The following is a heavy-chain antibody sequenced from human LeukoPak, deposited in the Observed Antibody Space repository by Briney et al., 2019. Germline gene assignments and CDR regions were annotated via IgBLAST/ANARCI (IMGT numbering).Heavy chain of an antibody. D-gene: IGHD2-21*02. CDR1: GGTFSSYA. Sequence: SVKVSCKASGGTFSSYAISWVRQAPGQGLEWMGGIIPIFGTANYAQKFQGRVTITTDESTSIAYMELSSLRSEDTAVYYCARGAYCGGDCYPNRFDYWGQGTLVTVSS. CDR2: IIPIFGTA. J-gene: IGHJ4*02. CDR3: ARGAYCGGDCYPNRFDY. V-gene: IGHV1-69*05.